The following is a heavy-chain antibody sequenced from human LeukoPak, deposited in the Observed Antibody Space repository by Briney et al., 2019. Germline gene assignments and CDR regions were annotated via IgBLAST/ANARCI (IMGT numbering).Heavy chain of an antibody. CDR2: IYYTGST. D-gene: IGHD2-2*01. CDR1: GGSISSGGDY. J-gene: IGHJ5*02. V-gene: IGHV4-31*03. CDR3: ARYCSSTSCRWFDP. Sequence: SETLSLTCTVSGGSISSGGDYWSWIRQHPGKGLEWIGYIYYTGSTYYNPSPKSRVIISVDTSKNQFSLKLNSVTAADTAVYYCARYCSSTSCRWFDPWGQGTLVTVSS.